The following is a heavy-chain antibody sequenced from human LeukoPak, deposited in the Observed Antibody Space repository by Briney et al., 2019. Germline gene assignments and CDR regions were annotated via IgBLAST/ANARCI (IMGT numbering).Heavy chain of an antibody. CDR2: ISYSEST. J-gene: IGHJ4*02. CDR1: GGSISSGSYY. V-gene: IGHV4-61*10. Sequence: SETLSLTCTVSGGSISSGSYYWSWIRQPAGKGLEWIGYISYSESTNYNPSLKSRVTISVDTSKNQLSLKLNSVTAADTAVYYCARYIWGSYPTFEDYWGQGSLVTVSS. D-gene: IGHD3-16*02. CDR3: ARYIWGSYPTFEDY.